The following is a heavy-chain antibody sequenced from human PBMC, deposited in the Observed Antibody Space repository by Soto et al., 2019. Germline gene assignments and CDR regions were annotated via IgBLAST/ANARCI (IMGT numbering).Heavy chain of an antibody. J-gene: IGHJ5*01. Sequence: EVQLVESGGGVVRPGGSLRLACVVSGFSLDEYGMSWVRQAPGKGPEWVSGMHRNGNSTGYADCVKGRFTISRDDAKNSLYMQMNSLRAEDTAFYYCARDHRWGYEYGDYGDSWGHGTLVTVSS. D-gene: IGHD4-17*01. CDR1: GFSLDEYG. CDR2: MHRNGNST. V-gene: IGHV3-20*04. CDR3: ARDHRWGYEYGDYGDS.